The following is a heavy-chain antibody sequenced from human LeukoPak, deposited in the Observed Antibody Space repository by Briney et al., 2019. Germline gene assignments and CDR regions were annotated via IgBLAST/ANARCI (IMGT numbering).Heavy chain of an antibody. CDR2: ISSSSGYI. CDR1: GFTFSTYT. CDR3: TRGGTVTTGIDY. V-gene: IGHV3-21*01. D-gene: IGHD4-17*01. J-gene: IGHJ4*02. Sequence: KPGGPLRLSCAASGFTFSTYTMNWVRQAPGKGLEWVSSISSSSGYIYYADSVKGRFTISRDNAENSLYLQMNSLRAENTAVYYCTRGGTVTTGIDYWGQGTLVTVSS.